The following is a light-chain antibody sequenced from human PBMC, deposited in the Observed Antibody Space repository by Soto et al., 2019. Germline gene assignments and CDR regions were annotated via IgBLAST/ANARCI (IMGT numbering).Light chain of an antibody. J-gene: IGLJ2*01. CDR1: SSDVGGYNY. CDR3: NSYTSSTTLV. V-gene: IGLV2-14*01. Sequence: QSVLTQPASVSGSTGQSITISCTGTSSDVGGYNYVSWYQQHPGKSPKLLIYEVSNRPSGVSNRFTASKSGNTASLTISGLQAEDEAYYYCNSYTSSTTLVFGGGTKLTVL. CDR2: EVS.